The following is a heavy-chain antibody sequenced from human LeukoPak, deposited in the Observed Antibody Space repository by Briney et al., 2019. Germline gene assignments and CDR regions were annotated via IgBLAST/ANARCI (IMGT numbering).Heavy chain of an antibody. J-gene: IGHJ3*02. D-gene: IGHD3-22*01. CDR3: ARVYDPYYESTRGRFDI. CDR2: IYHSGST. CDR1: GYSISSGYY. Sequence: SETLSLTCAVSGYSISSGYYWGWIRQPPGKGLEWIGSIYHSGSTDYNPSLKSRVTISVDRSNNQFSLKLTSVTAADTALYYCARVYDPYYESTRGRFDIWGQGTMVIVSS. V-gene: IGHV4-38-2*01.